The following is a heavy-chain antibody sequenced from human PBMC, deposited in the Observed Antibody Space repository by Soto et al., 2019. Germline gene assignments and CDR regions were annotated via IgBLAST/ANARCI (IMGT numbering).Heavy chain of an antibody. Sequence: SGPTLVNPTETLTLTCTVSGFSLSNARMGVSWIRQPPVKAFVWLALIFSNDEISYCTSLKSRLTISKDSSKSQVVLTMINMDPADTATYYCAHRKKTITVASYFDYWGQVTLVTVSS. V-gene: IGHV2-26*01. CDR3: AHRKKTITVASYFDY. J-gene: IGHJ4*02. CDR1: GFSLSNARMG. CDR2: IFSNDEI. D-gene: IGHD1-20*01.